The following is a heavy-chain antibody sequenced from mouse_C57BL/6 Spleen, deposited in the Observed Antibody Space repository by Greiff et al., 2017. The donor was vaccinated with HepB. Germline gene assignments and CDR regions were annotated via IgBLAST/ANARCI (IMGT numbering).Heavy chain of an antibody. V-gene: IGHV1-11*01. D-gene: IGHD1-1*01. CDR3: SLGYYGSSYFDY. Sequence: VQLQQSGAELASPGASVTLSCKASGYTFTDHIMNWVKKRPGQGLEWIGRIYPVSGETNYNQKFMGKATFSVDLSSSTVYMVLNSLTSEDPAVEYCSLGYYGSSYFDYWGHGATLTVSS. CDR1: GYTFTDHI. J-gene: IGHJ2*01. CDR2: IYPVSGET.